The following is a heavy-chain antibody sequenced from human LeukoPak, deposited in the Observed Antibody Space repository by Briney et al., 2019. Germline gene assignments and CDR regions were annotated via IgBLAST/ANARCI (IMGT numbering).Heavy chain of an antibody. V-gene: IGHV4-34*01. CDR2: INHSGST. Sequence: NSSETLSLTCAVYGGSFSGYYWSWIRHPTGKGREWIGEINHSGSTNYNPSLKSRVTISVDTSKNQFSLKLSSVTAADTAVYYCARGATVVTYFDYWGQGTLVTVSS. D-gene: IGHD4-23*01. CDR3: ARGATVVTYFDY. CDR1: GGSFSGYY. J-gene: IGHJ4*02.